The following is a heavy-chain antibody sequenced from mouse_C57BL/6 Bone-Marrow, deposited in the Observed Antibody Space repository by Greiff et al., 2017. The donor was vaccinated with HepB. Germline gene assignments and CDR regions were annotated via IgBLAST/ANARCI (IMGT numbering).Heavy chain of an antibody. V-gene: IGHV5-4*03. J-gene: IGHJ2*01. CDR3: APPYYGSSYVDY. CDR1: GFTFSSYA. CDR2: ISDGGSYT. D-gene: IGHD1-1*01. Sequence: EVKLMESGGGLVKPGGSLKLSCAASGFTFSSYAMSWVRQTPEKRLEWVATISDGGSYTYYPDNVKGRFTISRDNAKNNLYLQMSHLTSEDTAMYYCAPPYYGSSYVDYWGQGTTLTVSS.